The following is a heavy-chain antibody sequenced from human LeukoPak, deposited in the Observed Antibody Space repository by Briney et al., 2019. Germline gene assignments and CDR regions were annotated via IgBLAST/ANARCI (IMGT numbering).Heavy chain of an antibody. CDR3: AREEYREGSGSYYFDY. CDR2: IYSGGST. Sequence: GGSLRLSCAASGFTFSSNYMSWVRQAPGKGLERVSVIYSGGSTYYADSVKGRFTISRHNSKNTLYLQMNSLRAEDTAVYYCAREEYREGSGSYYFDYWGQGTLVTVSS. D-gene: IGHD3-10*01. J-gene: IGHJ4*02. V-gene: IGHV3-53*04. CDR1: GFTFSSNY.